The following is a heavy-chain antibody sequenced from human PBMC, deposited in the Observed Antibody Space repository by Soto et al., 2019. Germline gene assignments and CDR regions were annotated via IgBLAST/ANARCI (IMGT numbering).Heavy chain of an antibody. CDR2: ISKNGADT. J-gene: IGHJ4*02. V-gene: IGHV3-64D*08. CDR3: LKQGGGGFSVY. D-gene: IGHD3-16*01. CDR1: GFIFTDYP. Sequence: GGSLRLSCSASGFIFTDYPMHWVRQAPGKGLEYVAAISKNGADTYYPDSVRGRFTISRDNSKNTVSLQLTSLNPDDTGIYYCLKQGGGGFSVYCGKRTLVTVSS.